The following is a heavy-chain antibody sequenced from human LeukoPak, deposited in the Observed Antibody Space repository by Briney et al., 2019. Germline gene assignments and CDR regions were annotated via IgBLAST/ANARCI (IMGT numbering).Heavy chain of an antibody. CDR2: IIPIFGTA. J-gene: IGHJ5*02. D-gene: IGHD3-10*01. CDR3: ARGSLLWFGEFPWFDP. CDR1: GFTFTSYD. Sequence: ASVKVSCKASGFTFTSYDINWVRQASGQGLEWMGGIIPIFGTANYAQKFQGRVTITADESTSTAYMELSSLRSEDTAVYYCARGSLLWFGEFPWFDPWGQGTLVTVSS. V-gene: IGHV1-69*13.